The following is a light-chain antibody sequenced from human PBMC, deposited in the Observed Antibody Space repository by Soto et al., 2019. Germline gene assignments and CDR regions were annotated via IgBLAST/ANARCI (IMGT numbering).Light chain of an antibody. CDR2: SNN. J-gene: IGLJ3*02. V-gene: IGLV1-47*02. Sequence: QSVLTQPPSASGTPGQRVTISCSGSSSNIGSNYVYWYQQLPGTAPKLLIYSNNQRPSGVPDRFSGSKSGTSASLAISRLRSEDEADYYCAAWDDSLSAWVFGGGTKVTVL. CDR3: AAWDDSLSAWV. CDR1: SSNIGSNY.